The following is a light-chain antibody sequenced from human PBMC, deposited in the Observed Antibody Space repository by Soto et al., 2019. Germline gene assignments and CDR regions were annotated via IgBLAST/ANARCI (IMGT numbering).Light chain of an antibody. CDR3: QSYDSSNHWV. Sequence: NFMLTQPHSVSESPGKTVTISCTRSSGSIASNYVQWYQQRPGSSPTTVIYEDNHRPSGVPDRFSGSIDSSSNSAYLTISGLKTEDEADYYCQSYDSSNHWVFGGGTQLTVL. J-gene: IGLJ3*02. CDR2: EDN. CDR1: SGSIASNY. V-gene: IGLV6-57*01.